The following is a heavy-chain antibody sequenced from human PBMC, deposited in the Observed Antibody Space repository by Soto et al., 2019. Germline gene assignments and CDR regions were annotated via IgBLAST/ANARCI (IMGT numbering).Heavy chain of an antibody. Sequence: QVQLQQWGAGLLKPSETLSLTCAVYGGSFSDYSWTWIRQPPGKGLEWIGEINDSGSTNYTPSLERRVTISRDTSKNRFSLKLSSVTAADPAVYYCARGSHKLHSYDSSGFYHYVDYWGQGSLVTVSS. J-gene: IGHJ4*02. V-gene: IGHV4-34*01. D-gene: IGHD3-22*01. CDR2: INDSGST. CDR3: ARGSHKLHSYDSSGFYHYVDY. CDR1: GGSFSDYS.